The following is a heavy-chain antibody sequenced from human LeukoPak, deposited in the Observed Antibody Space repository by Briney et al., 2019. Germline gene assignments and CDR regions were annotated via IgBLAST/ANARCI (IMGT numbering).Heavy chain of an antibody. CDR2: INHSGST. D-gene: IGHD1-26*01. CDR1: GGSFSGYY. V-gene: IGHV4-34*01. CDR3: AREGGSYRSFDY. Sequence: PSETLSLTCAVYGGSFSGYYWSWIRQPPGKGLEWIGEINHSGSTNYNPSLKSRVTMSVDTSKNQFSLKLSSVTAADTAVYYCAREGGSYRSFDYWGQGTLVTVSS. J-gene: IGHJ4*02.